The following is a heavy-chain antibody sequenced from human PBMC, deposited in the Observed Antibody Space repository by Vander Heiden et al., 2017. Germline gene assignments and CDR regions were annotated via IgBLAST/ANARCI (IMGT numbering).Heavy chain of an antibody. Sequence: EVQLVESGGGLVQPGRSLRLSCAASGFTFDGYVMHWVRQAPGKGLEWVSGITWNSGSIAYADSVKGRFTISRDNAKNSLYLQMNSLGVEDTAVYYCAKDMRGNSYYGMDVWGQGTTVTVSS. CDR2: ITWNSGSI. V-gene: IGHV3-9*01. J-gene: IGHJ6*01. CDR3: AKDMRGNSYYGMDV. D-gene: IGHD1-1*01. CDR1: GFTFDGYV.